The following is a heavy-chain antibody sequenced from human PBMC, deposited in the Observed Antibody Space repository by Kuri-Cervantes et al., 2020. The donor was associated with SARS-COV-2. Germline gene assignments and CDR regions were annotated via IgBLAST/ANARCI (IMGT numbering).Heavy chain of an antibody. CDR1: GGTFSSYA. D-gene: IGHD6-13*01. CDR2: IIPILGIA. Sequence: SVKVSCKASGGTFSSYAISWVRQAPGQGLEWMGGIIPILGIANYAQKFQGRVTITADKSTSTAYMELSSLRSEDTAVYYCAGDQLAAAGTPAPDYWGQGTLVTVSS. CDR3: AGDQLAAAGTPAPDY. J-gene: IGHJ4*02. V-gene: IGHV1-69*10.